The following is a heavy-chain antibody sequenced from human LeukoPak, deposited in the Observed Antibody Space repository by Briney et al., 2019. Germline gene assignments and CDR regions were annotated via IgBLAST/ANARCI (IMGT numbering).Heavy chain of an antibody. CDR1: GYTFTSYY. Sequence: ASVKVSCKASGYTFTSYYMHWVRQAPGQGLEWMGGIIPIFGTANYAQKFQGRVTITTDESTSTAYMELSSLRSEDTAVYYCASGGGVVVPAFNNWFDPWGQGTLVTVSS. D-gene: IGHD2-2*01. J-gene: IGHJ5*02. CDR2: IIPIFGTA. CDR3: ASGGGVVVPAFNNWFDP. V-gene: IGHV1-69*05.